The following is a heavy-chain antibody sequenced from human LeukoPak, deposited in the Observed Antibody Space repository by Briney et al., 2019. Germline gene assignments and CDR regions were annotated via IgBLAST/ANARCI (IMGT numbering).Heavy chain of an antibody. Sequence: PSETLSLTCTVSGGSISSSNYYWGWICQPPGKGLERVGSIYYSGGTYYNPSLKSRVIIYVDTPENQFSLKLCPVSLAETRACFCARHKMPDDAFGIWGQGTMVTVSS. V-gene: IGHV4-39*01. CDR2: IYYSGGT. CDR1: GGSISSSNYY. CDR3: ARHKMPDDAFGI. J-gene: IGHJ3*02. D-gene: IGHD2-2*01.